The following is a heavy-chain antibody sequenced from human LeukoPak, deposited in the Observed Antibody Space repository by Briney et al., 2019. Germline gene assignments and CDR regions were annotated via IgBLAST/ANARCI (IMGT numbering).Heavy chain of an antibody. J-gene: IGHJ4*02. CDR2: IKQDGSDK. V-gene: IGHV3-7*01. CDR3: ARVLPVASRNY. Sequence: GGSLRLSCAASGFTFSTYWMSWVRQAPGKGLEWVANIKQDGSDKFYVDSVKGRFTISRDNAKNSMYLQMNSLRAEDTAVYYCARVLPVASRNYWGQGTLVTVPS. CDR1: GFTFSTYW. D-gene: IGHD2-2*01.